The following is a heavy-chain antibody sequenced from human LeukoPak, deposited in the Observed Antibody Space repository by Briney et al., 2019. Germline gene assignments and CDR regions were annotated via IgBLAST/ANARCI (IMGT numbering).Heavy chain of an antibody. J-gene: IGHJ4*02. D-gene: IGHD3-3*01. CDR2: IRYDGSNK. V-gene: IGHV3-30*02. CDR1: GFTFSSYG. CDR3: ARIGGYDFWSGYYTDY. Sequence: QPGGSLRLSCAASGFTFSSYGMHWVRQAPGKGLEWVAFIRYDGSNKYYADSVKGRFTISRDNSKNTPYLQMNSLRAEDTAVYYCARIGGYDFWSGYYTDYWGQGTLVTVSS.